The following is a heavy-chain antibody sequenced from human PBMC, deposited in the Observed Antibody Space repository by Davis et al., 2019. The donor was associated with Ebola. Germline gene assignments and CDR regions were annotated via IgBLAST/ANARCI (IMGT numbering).Heavy chain of an antibody. CDR2: IYPADSDT. V-gene: IGHV5-51*01. CDR3: AKLGTESTSGWNGNWFDP. CDR1: GYNFNTNW. J-gene: IGHJ5*02. D-gene: IGHD2-2*01. Sequence: GESLKISCQGYGYNFNTNWIGWVRQMPGKGLEWMGIIYPADSDTRYRPSFQGQVTISADKSTSTAYLHWTSLKASDTGTYFCAKLGTESTSGWNGNWFDPWGQGTLVTVSS.